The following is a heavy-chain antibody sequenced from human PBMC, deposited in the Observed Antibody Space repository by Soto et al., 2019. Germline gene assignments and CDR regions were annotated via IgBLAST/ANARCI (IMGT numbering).Heavy chain of an antibody. CDR1: GFTFSSYG. Sequence: PGGSLRLSCAASGFTFSSYGMHWVRQAPGKGLEWVAVISYDGSNKYYADSVKGRFTISRDNSKNTLYLQMNSLRAEDTAVYYCAKEHCSFPYSSSWYYYYGMDVWGQGTTVTVSS. D-gene: IGHD6-13*01. V-gene: IGHV3-30*18. J-gene: IGHJ6*02. CDR3: AKEHCSFPYSSSWYYYYGMDV. CDR2: ISYDGSNK.